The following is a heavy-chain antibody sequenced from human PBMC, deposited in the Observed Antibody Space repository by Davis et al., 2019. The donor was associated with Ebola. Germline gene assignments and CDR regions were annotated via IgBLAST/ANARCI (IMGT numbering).Heavy chain of an antibody. CDR1: GYSFTSYW. Sequence: PGGSLRLSCKGSGYSFTSYWIGWVRQMPGKGLEWMGIIYPGDSDTRYSPSFQGQVTISADKSISTAYLQWSSLKASDTAMYYCARVIAAAGGYYYMDVWGKGTTVTVSS. J-gene: IGHJ6*03. CDR3: ARVIAAAGGYYYMDV. D-gene: IGHD6-13*01. CDR2: IYPGDSDT. V-gene: IGHV5-51*01.